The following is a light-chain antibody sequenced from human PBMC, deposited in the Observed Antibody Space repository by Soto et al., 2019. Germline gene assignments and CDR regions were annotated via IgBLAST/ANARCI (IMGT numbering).Light chain of an antibody. V-gene: IGLV2-14*01. CDR2: EVN. Sequence: QSVLTQPASASGSPGQSITISCIGTSSDIGAYNYVSWYQQHPGRAPQLIIHEVNSRPSGASDRFSGSKSGNTASLTISGLHLEDEADYYCCSYTANTTGVFGGGTKLTVL. CDR1: SSDIGAYNY. J-gene: IGLJ3*02. CDR3: CSYTANTTGV.